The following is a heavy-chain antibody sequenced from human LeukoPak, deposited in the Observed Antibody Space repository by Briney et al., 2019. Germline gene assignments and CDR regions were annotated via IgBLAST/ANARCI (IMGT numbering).Heavy chain of an antibody. D-gene: IGHD3-10*01. V-gene: IGHV3-23*01. CDR2: ISGSGGST. Sequence: GGSLRLSCAASGFTFNSYAMSWVRQAPGKGLEWVSAISGSGGSTYYADSVKGRFTISRDNSKNTLYLQMNSLRAEDTAVYYCAKGKEYYYGSGSYYDYWGQGTLVTVSS. CDR1: GFTFNSYA. J-gene: IGHJ4*02. CDR3: AKGKEYYYGSGSYYDY.